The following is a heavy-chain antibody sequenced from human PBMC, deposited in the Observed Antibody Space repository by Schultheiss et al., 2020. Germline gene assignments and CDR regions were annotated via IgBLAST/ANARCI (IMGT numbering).Heavy chain of an antibody. CDR2: ISSSGSTI. D-gene: IGHD3-10*01. CDR3: ARVRSGTHDY. J-gene: IGHJ4*02. Sequence: GGSLRLSCAASGFTFSSYAMSWVRQAPGKGLEWVSYISSSGSTIYYADSVKGRFTISRDNSKNTLYLQMNSLRDEDTAVYYCARVRSGTHDYWGQGTLVTVSS. CDR1: GFTFSSYA. V-gene: IGHV3-48*02.